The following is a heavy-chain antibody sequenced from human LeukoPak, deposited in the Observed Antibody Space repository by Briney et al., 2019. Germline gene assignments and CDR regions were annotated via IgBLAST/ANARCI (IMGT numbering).Heavy chain of an antibody. J-gene: IGHJ6*02. V-gene: IGHV4-59*08. CDR3: ARHPRDGYNSPYFYYGVAV. CDR2: IYYSGST. D-gene: IGHD5-24*01. Sequence: SETLSLTCTVSGGSISSYYWSWIRQPPGKGLEWIGYIYYSGSTNYNPSLKSRVTISVDTSKNQFSLKLSSVTAADTAVYYCARHPRDGYNSPYFYYGVAVWGHGTTVTVSS. CDR1: GGSISSYY.